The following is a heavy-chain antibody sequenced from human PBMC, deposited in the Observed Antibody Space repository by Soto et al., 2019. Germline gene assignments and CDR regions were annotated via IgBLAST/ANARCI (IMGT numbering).Heavy chain of an antibody. CDR2: INPNSGGT. Sequence: ASVKVSCKASGYTFTGYYMHWVRQAPGQGLEWMGWINPNSGGTNYAQKFQGRVTMTRDTSISTAYMELSRLRSDDTAVYYCARDHHSSGWYYYYYGMDVWGQGTTVTVSS. D-gene: IGHD6-19*01. CDR1: GYTFTGYY. J-gene: IGHJ6*02. CDR3: ARDHHSSGWYYYYYGMDV. V-gene: IGHV1-2*02.